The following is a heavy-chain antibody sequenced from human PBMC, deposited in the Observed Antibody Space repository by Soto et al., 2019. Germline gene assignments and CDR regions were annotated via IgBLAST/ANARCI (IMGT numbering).Heavy chain of an antibody. D-gene: IGHD3-10*01. CDR1: GFTFSSYA. CDR2: ISGSGGST. CDR3: AKDGVLLWFGELLPYYFDY. V-gene: IGHV3-23*01. Sequence: GGSLRLSCAASGFTFSSYAMSWVRQAPGKGLEWVSAISGSGGSTYYADSVKGRFTISRENSKNTLYLQMNSLRAEDTAVYYCAKDGVLLWFGELLPYYFDYWGQGTLVTVSS. J-gene: IGHJ4*02.